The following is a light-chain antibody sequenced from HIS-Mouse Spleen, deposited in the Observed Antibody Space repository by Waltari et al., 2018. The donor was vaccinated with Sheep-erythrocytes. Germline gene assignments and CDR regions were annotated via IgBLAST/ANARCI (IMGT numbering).Light chain of an antibody. CDR3: QQYYSTLT. CDR2: WAS. CDR1: SVLYSSNNKNY. V-gene: IGKV4-1*01. J-gene: IGKJ4*01. Sequence: SVLYSSNNKNYLAWYQQKPGQPPKLLIYWASTRESGVPDRFSGSGSGTDFTLTISSLQAEDVAVYYCQQYYSTLTFGGGTKVEIK.